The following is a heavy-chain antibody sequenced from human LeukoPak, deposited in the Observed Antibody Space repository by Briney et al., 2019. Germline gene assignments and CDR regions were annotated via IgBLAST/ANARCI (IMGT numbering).Heavy chain of an antibody. V-gene: IGHV1-24*01. D-gene: IGHD3-16*01. CDR2: FDPEDGET. CDR3: ARVKAMGDGWFDP. Sequence: ASVKVSCKVSGYTLTELSMHWVRQAPGKGLEWMGGFDPEDGETIYAQKFQGRVTMTRDTSTSTVYMELSSLRSEDTAVYYCARVKAMGDGWFDPWGQGTLVTVSS. CDR1: GYTLTELS. J-gene: IGHJ5*02.